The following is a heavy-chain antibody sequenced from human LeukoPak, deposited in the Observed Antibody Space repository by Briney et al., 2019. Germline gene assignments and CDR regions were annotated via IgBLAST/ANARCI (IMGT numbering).Heavy chain of an antibody. CDR3: ARVSDIVVVPAPLGVNEFDI. V-gene: IGHV3-48*01. CDR2: ISSSSSTI. D-gene: IGHD2-2*01. Sequence: GGSLRLSCAASGFTFSSYSMNWVRQAPGKGLEWVSYISSSSSTIYYADSVKGRFTISRDNAKNSLYLQMNSLRAEDTAVYYCARVSDIVVVPAPLGVNEFDIWGQGTMVTVSS. J-gene: IGHJ3*02. CDR1: GFTFSSYS.